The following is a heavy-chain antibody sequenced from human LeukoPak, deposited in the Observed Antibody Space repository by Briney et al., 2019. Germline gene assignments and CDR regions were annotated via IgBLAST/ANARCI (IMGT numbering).Heavy chain of an antibody. CDR2: ISAYNGNT. CDR1: GYTFTSYG. CDR3: AREPPLSSSWYVNDY. J-gene: IGHJ4*02. V-gene: IGHV1-18*01. Sequence: ASVTVSCKASGYTFTSYGISWVRQAPGQGLEWMGWISAYNGNTNYAQKLQGRVTMTTDTSTSTAYMELRSLRSDDTAVYYCAREPPLSSSWYVNDYWGQGTLVTVSS. D-gene: IGHD6-13*01.